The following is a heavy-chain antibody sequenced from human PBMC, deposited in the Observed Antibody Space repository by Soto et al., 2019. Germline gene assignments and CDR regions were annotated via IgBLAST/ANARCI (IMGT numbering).Heavy chain of an antibody. J-gene: IGHJ6*02. CDR2: IWYDGSNK. CDR1: GFTFSSYG. V-gene: IGHV3-33*01. D-gene: IGHD3-3*01. Sequence: EGSLRLSCAASGFTFSSYGMHWVRQAPGKGLEWVAVIWYDGSNKYYADSVKGRFTISRDNSKNTLYLQMNSLRAEDTAVYYCARDLTYDFWSGYYSFGMDVWGQGTTVTVSS. CDR3: ARDLTYDFWSGYYSFGMDV.